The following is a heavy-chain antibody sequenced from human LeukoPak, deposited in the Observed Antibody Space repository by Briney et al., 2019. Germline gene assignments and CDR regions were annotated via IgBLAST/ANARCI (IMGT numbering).Heavy chain of an antibody. CDR2: IYYSGIT. V-gene: IGHV4-39*01. CDR1: GGSLSSSSYF. CDR3: ARHSGGYSNGWPCDH. D-gene: IGHD6-19*01. Sequence: PSETLSLTCTVSGGSLSSSSYFWGWIRQPPGKGLEWLGSIYYSGITYYNPSLKSRVTISADVSKNHFSLELSSVTAADTAVYYCARHSGGYSNGWPCDHWGQGTLVTASS. J-gene: IGHJ4*02.